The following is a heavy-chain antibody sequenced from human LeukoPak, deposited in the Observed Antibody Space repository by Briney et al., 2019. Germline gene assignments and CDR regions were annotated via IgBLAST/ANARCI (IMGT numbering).Heavy chain of an antibody. D-gene: IGHD6-13*01. CDR1: GYTFTSYD. CDR2: MNPNSGNT. J-gene: IGHJ6*02. V-gene: IGHV1-8*01. Sequence: ASVKVSCKASGYTFTSYDINWVRQATGQGLEWMGWMNPNSGNTGHAQKFQGRVTMTRNTSISTAYMELSSLRSEDTAVYYCARMYSSSWPDYYYYGMDVWGQGTTVTVSS. CDR3: ARMYSSSWPDYYYYGMDV.